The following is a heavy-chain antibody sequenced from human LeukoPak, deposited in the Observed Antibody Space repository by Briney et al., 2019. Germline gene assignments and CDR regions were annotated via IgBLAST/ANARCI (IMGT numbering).Heavy chain of an antibody. CDR1: GYTFTGYY. D-gene: IGHD6-19*01. CDR2: INPNSGGT. V-gene: IGHV1-2*02. J-gene: IGHJ4*02. Sequence: ASVKVSCKASGYTFTGYYMHWVRQAPGQGLEWMGWINPNSGGTNYAQKFQGRVTMTRGTSISTAYMELSRLRSDDTAVYYCARTARRAVAVPPALFYWGQGTLVTVSS. CDR3: ARTARRAVAVPPALFY.